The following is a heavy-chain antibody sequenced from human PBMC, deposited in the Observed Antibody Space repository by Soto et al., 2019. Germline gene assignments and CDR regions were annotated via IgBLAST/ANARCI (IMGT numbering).Heavy chain of an antibody. J-gene: IGHJ5*02. V-gene: IGHV1-18*01. CDR1: GYTFTSYG. D-gene: IGHD3-10*01. Sequence: QVQLVQSGAEVKKPGASVKVSCKASGYTFTSYGISWVRQAPGQGLEWMGWISAYNGNTNYAQKLQGRVTMTTDTXXSXAXXELRSLRSDDTAVYYCARDYYGSGSYHLTLNWFDPWGQGTLVTVSS. CDR2: ISAYNGNT. CDR3: ARDYYGSGSYHLTLNWFDP.